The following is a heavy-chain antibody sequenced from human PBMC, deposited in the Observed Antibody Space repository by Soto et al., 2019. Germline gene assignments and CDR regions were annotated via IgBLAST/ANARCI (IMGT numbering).Heavy chain of an antibody. V-gene: IGHV3-23*01. CDR3: AKSIIAAGTYHFDN. J-gene: IGHJ4*02. Sequence: PGGSLRLSCAASGFTFTGYAMSVVRQAPGKGLEWVSGISGSGSSTDYADSVKGRFIISRDSSNNTVYLQMNSLTAEDTAMYYCAKSIIAAGTYHFDNWGQGALVTVSS. D-gene: IGHD6-13*01. CDR2: ISGSGSST. CDR1: GFTFTGYA.